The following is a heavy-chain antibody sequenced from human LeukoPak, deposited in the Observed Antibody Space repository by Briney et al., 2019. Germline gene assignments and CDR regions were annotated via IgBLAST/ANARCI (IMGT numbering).Heavy chain of an antibody. Sequence: PGGSLRLSCAASGFIFSSYQMNWVRQAPGKGLAWVSHISTSGNTIYYADSVKGRFTISRDNAKNSLYLQMNSLRAEDTAIYYCVGAGFDYWGQGTLVTVSP. J-gene: IGHJ4*02. CDR3: VGAGFDY. D-gene: IGHD3-10*01. V-gene: IGHV3-48*03. CDR2: ISTSGNTI. CDR1: GFIFSSYQ.